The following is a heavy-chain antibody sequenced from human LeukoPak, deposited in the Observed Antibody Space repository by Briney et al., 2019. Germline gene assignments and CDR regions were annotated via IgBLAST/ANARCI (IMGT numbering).Heavy chain of an antibody. Sequence: GGSLRLSCAASGFTFSSYSMNWVRQAPGKGPEWVSSISSSSSYIYYADSVKGRFTISRDNAKNSLYLQMNSLRAEDTAVYYCAGDLDYGDYVDYWGQGTLVTVSS. J-gene: IGHJ4*02. CDR3: AGDLDYGDYVDY. CDR1: GFTFSSYS. D-gene: IGHD4-17*01. CDR2: ISSSSSYI. V-gene: IGHV3-21*01.